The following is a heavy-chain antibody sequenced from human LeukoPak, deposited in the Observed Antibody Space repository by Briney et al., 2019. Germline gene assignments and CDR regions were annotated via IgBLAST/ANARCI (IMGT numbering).Heavy chain of an antibody. D-gene: IGHD4-17*01. CDR3: ARASPNDYGDPYYFDY. CDR1: GGTFSSYA. J-gene: IGHJ4*02. Sequence: SVKVSCKASGGTFSSYAISWVRQAPGQGLEWMGGIIPIFGTANYAQKFQGRVTITADDSTSTAYLELNSLRSEDTAVFYCARASPNDYGDPYYFDYWGQGTLVTVSS. CDR2: IIPIFGTA. V-gene: IGHV1-69*01.